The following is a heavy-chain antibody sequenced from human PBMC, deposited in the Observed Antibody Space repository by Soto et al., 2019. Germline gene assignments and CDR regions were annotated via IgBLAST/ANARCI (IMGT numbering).Heavy chain of an antibody. CDR3: TTDGFSGIVGI. CDR1: GFPFTKAW. CDR2: IRSKTSSETR. J-gene: IGHJ3*02. D-gene: IGHD1-26*01. Sequence: GSLRLSCAASGFPFTKAWMTWVRQAPGKGLEWVGRIRSKTSSETREYAAPVKGRFTISRDDSKNMLFLEMSSLKIEDTGVYYCTTDGFSGIVGIWGQGAMVTVSS. V-gene: IGHV3-15*01.